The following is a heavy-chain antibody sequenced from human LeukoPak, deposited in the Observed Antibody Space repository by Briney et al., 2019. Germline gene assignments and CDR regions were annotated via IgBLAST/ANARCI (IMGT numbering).Heavy chain of an antibody. V-gene: IGHV3-23*01. CDR2: ISGSGGST. CDR3: AKAGLQREPKGGYFDY. CDR1: GFTFSSYA. Sequence: GGSLRLSCAASGFTFSSYAMSWVRQAPGKGLEWVSAISGSGGSTYYADSVKGRFTISRDNSKNTLYLQMSSLRAEDTAVYYCAKAGLQREPKGGYFDYWGQGTLVTVSS. J-gene: IGHJ4*02. D-gene: IGHD1-1*01.